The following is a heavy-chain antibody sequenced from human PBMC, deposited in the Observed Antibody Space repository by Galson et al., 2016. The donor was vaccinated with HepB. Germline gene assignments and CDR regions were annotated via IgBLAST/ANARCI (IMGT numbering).Heavy chain of an antibody. Sequence: SLRLSCAASGFTFRNHWMDWVRQAPGKGLEWVANIKQDGSQTHYLDSVKGRFTISRDNAKNSLYLQMNSLRDEDTAVYYCARVQGGLKVVPEKYFDYWGQGTLVTVSS. V-gene: IGHV3-7*01. J-gene: IGHJ4*02. CDR1: GFTFRNHW. CDR3: ARVQGGLKVVPEKYFDY. D-gene: IGHD1-14*01. CDR2: IKQDGSQT.